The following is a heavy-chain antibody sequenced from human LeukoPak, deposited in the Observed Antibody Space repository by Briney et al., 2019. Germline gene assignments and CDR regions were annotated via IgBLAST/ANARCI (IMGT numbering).Heavy chain of an antibody. V-gene: IGHV1-69*13. J-gene: IGHJ4*02. CDR3: AQTHVGYYDSSGYLSFDY. Sequence: SVKVSCKASGGTFSSYAISWVRQAPGQGLEWMGGIIPIFGTANYAQKFQGRVTITADESTSTAYMELSSLRSEDTAVYYCAQTHVGYYDSSGYLSFDYWGQGTLVTVSS. CDR1: GGTFSSYA. D-gene: IGHD3-22*01. CDR2: IIPIFGTA.